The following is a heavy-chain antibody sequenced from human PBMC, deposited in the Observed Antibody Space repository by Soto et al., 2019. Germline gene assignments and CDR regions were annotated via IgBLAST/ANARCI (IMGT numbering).Heavy chain of an antibody. D-gene: IGHD2-15*01. J-gene: IGHJ4*02. CDR1: GGTFSSYT. CDR2: IIPIFGTA. V-gene: IGHV1-69*13. CDR3: ARDDWYCSGVICYFPFDR. Sequence: SVKVSCKASGGTFSSYTISWVRQAPGQGLEWMGRIIPIFGTANYAQKFQGRVTITADESTSTAYMELSSLRSEDTAVYYCARDDWYCSGVICYFPFDRWGQGTLVTVSS.